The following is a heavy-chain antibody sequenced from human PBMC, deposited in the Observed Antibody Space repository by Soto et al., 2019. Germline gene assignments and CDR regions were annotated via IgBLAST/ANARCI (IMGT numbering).Heavy chain of an antibody. V-gene: IGHV3-74*01. J-gene: IGHJ3*01. CDR2: VHSDGTTT. Sequence: EVQLVESGGGLVQPGESLRLSCAASGFTFDYYWMHWVRQAPGKGLVWVSRVHSDGTTTTYADSVKGRFTISRENARNTVSLQMSSLRAEDTAIYYCARGDRGGFDLWGHGTVVTVSS. CDR3: ARGDRGGFDL. D-gene: IGHD3-10*01. CDR1: GFTFDYYW.